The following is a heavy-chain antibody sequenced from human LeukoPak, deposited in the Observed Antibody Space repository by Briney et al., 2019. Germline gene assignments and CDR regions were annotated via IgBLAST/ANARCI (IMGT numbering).Heavy chain of an antibody. D-gene: IGHD3-10*01. Sequence: ASVKVSCKASGYTFTGYYMHWVRQAPGQGLEWMGWINPNSGGTNYAQKFQGRVTMTRDTSISTAYMGLSRLRSDDTAVYYCARERRATMVRGAKNWFDPWGQGTLVTVPS. V-gene: IGHV1-2*02. CDR2: INPNSGGT. CDR3: ARERRATMVRGAKNWFDP. CDR1: GYTFTGYY. J-gene: IGHJ5*02.